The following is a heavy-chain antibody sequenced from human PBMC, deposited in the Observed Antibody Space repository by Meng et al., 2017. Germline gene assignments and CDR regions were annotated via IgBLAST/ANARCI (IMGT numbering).Heavy chain of an antibody. J-gene: IGHJ3*02. CDR1: GYTFTSYY. CDR2: INPSGGST. D-gene: IGHD4-17*01. CDR3: ARELTTVTDHYGNDAIDI. Sequence: ASLKVSCKASGYTFTSYYMHWVRQAPGQGREWMGIINPSGGSTSYAQKFQGRVTMTRDTSTSTVYMELSSLRSEDTAVYYCARELTTVTDHYGNDAIDIWGQGTMVTVSS. V-gene: IGHV1-46*01.